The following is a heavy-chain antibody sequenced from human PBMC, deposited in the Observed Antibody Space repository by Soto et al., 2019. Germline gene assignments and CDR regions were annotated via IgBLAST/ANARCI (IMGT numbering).Heavy chain of an antibody. V-gene: IGHV3-30*18. D-gene: IGHD3-10*01. CDR2: ISYDGSNK. CDR1: GFTFSSYG. CDR3: AKDPRFGELLSYGMDV. J-gene: IGHJ6*02. Sequence: PGESLRSSSAASGFTFSSYGLHRLRQAPGKGLEWVAVISYDGSNKYYADSVKGRFTISRDNSKNTLYLQMNSLRAEDTAVYYCAKDPRFGELLSYGMDVWGQGT.